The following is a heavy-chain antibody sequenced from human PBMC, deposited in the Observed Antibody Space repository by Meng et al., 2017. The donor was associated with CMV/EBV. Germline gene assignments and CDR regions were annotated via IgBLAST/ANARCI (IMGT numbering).Heavy chain of an antibody. J-gene: IGHJ4*02. V-gene: IGHV4-30-4*08. CDR2: IYYSGST. Sequence: SETLSLTCTVSGGSISSGDYYWSWIRQPPGTGLEWIGYIYYSGSTYYNPSLKSRVTISVDTSKNQFSLKLSSVTAADTAVYYCARDAGPYCSSTSRYTYVDYWGQGTLVTVSS. CDR3: ARDAGPYCSSTSRYTYVDY. D-gene: IGHD2-2*02. CDR1: GGSISSGDYY.